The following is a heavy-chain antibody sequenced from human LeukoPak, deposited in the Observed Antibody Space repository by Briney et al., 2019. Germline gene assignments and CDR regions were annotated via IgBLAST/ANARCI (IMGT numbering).Heavy chain of an antibody. Sequence: PGGSLRLSCAASGFTFSSYSMNWVRQAPGKGLEWVSSISSSSSYIYYADSVKGRFTISRDNAKNSLYLQMNSLGAEDTAVYYCARNYRSSSSTNYFDYWGQGTLVTVSS. J-gene: IGHJ4*02. D-gene: IGHD6-6*01. CDR1: GFTFSSYS. V-gene: IGHV3-21*01. CDR3: ARNYRSSSSTNYFDY. CDR2: ISSSSSYI.